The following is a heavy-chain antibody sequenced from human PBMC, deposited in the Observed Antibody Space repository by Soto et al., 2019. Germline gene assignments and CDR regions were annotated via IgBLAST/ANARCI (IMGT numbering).Heavy chain of an antibody. V-gene: IGHV1-18*04. CDR3: ARDEGIRGFDS. J-gene: IGHJ4*02. D-gene: IGHD3-10*01. Sequence: QVQLVQCGDEVKKSGASVKVSCKASGYTFSNYGISWVRQAPGQGLEWMGWISGYNGLTAYAQSVQGRVTMTIDTPTRTAFMELTSLRSNDTAVYYWARDEGIRGFDSWGPGTLVTVSS. CDR2: ISGYNGLT. CDR1: GYTFSNYG.